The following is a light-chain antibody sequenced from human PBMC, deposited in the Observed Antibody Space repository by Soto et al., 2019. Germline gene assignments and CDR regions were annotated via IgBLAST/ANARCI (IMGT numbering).Light chain of an antibody. CDR1: QSVSSN. J-gene: IGKJ2*01. CDR3: QQRSNWPPYT. V-gene: IGKV3-11*01. Sequence: EIVLTQSPATLSLSPGERATLSCRASQSVSSNLAWFQQKPGQPPRLLIYDASNRATGIPVRFSGSGSGTDFTLTISSLEPEDFAVYYCQQRSNWPPYTFGQGTKLEIK. CDR2: DAS.